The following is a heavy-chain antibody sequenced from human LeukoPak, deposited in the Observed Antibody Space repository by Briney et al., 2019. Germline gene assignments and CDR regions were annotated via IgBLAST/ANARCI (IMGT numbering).Heavy chain of an antibody. V-gene: IGHV4-59*11. CDR3: ARLVRSSVPWEYYYMDV. D-gene: IGHD6-6*01. J-gene: IGHJ6*03. Sequence: PSETLSLTCTVSGGSISSHYWSWIRQPPGKGLEWIGYIYYSGSTKYNPSLKSRVTISVDMSKDQFSLKLSSVTAADTAVYYCARLVRSSVPWEYYYMDVWGTGTAVTVSS. CDR2: IYYSGST. CDR1: GGSISSHY.